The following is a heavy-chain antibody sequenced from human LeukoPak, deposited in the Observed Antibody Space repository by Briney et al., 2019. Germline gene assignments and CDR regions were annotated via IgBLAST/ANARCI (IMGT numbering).Heavy chain of an antibody. D-gene: IGHD6-25*01. CDR2: IYHSGST. V-gene: IGHV4-38-2*01. Sequence: PSETLSLTCAVSGYSISSGYYWGWIRQPPGKGLVWIGSIYHSGSTYYNPSLKSRVTISVDTSKNQFSLKLSSVTAADTAVYYCARVTAYSSENYFDYWGQGTLVTVSS. J-gene: IGHJ4*02. CDR1: GYSISSGYY. CDR3: ARVTAYSSENYFDY.